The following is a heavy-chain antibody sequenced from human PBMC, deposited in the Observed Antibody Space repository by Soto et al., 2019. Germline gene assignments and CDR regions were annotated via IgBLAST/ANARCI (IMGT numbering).Heavy chain of an antibody. CDR3: ARDRAAAIFDY. J-gene: IGHJ4*02. Sequence: QVQLQESGPGLVKPSETLSLTCTVSGGSISSYYWSWIRQPPGKGLEWIGYIYYSGSTNYNPSLKSRVTISVDTSKNQFSLKLSSVTAADTAVYYCARDRAAAIFDYWGQGTLVTVSS. CDR1: GGSISSYY. D-gene: IGHD6-13*01. CDR2: IYYSGST. V-gene: IGHV4-59*01.